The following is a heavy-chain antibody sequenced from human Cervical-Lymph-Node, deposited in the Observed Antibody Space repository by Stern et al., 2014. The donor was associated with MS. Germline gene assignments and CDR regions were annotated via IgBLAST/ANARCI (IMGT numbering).Heavy chain of an antibody. J-gene: IGHJ6*02. CDR1: GYSFTSYW. Sequence: EVQLGQSGAAVKKPGESLRISCKGSGYSFTSYWISWVRQMPGKGLEWMGRIDPTDSYTNYSPSFQGHVTISADKSISTAYLQWSSLKASDTAMYYCARLNNVDSRGYYDNYYYYGMDVWGQGTTVTVSS. V-gene: IGHV5-10-1*03. D-gene: IGHD3-22*01. CDR3: ARLNNVDSRGYYDNYYYYGMDV. CDR2: IDPTDSYT.